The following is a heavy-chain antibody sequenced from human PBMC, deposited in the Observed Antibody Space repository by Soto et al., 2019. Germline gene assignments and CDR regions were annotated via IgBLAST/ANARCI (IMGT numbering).Heavy chain of an antibody. Sequence: QVQLVQSGAEVKKPGSSVKVSCKASGGTFSSYAISWVRQAPGQGLEWMGEIVPIFGTANYAQKFQGRVTITADESTSTGYRELSSLRSEDTAVYYCARDYYDSSGYYWDYYYGMDVWGQGTTVTV. V-gene: IGHV1-69*12. D-gene: IGHD3-22*01. J-gene: IGHJ6*02. CDR3: ARDYYDSSGYYWDYYYGMDV. CDR1: GGTFSSYA. CDR2: IVPIFGTA.